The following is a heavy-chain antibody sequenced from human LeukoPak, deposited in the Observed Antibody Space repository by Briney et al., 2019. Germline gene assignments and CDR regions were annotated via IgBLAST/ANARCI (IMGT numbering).Heavy chain of an antibody. CDR2: IYSGGST. V-gene: IGHV3-53*01. Sequence: QAGGSLRLSCAASGFTVSSNYMSWVRQAPGKGLEWVSVIYSGGSTYYADSVKGRFTISRDNSKNTLYLQMNSLRAEDTAVYYCARDIYYDSWEGFDPWGQGTLVTVSS. CDR3: ARDIYYDSWEGFDP. J-gene: IGHJ5*02. D-gene: IGHD3-22*01. CDR1: GFTVSSNY.